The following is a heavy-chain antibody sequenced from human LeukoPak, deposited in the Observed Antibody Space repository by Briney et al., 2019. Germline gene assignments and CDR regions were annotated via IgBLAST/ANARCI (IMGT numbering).Heavy chain of an antibody. Sequence: GESLKISCKGSGYSFTSYWIGWVRQATGQGLEWMGWMNPNTGNTGYGERFQGRVTMTRDNSISTAYMELNSLTSEDTAVYYCARGGAGTYYKRDGWFDPWGQGTVVTVSS. CDR3: ARGGAGTYYKRDGWFDP. CDR2: MNPNTGNT. D-gene: IGHD3-10*01. CDR1: GYSFTSYW. V-gene: IGHV1-8*02. J-gene: IGHJ5*02.